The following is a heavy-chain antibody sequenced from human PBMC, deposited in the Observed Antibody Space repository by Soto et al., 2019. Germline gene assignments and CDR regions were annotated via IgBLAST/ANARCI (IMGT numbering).Heavy chain of an antibody. D-gene: IGHD4-17*01. J-gene: IGHJ4*02. Sequence: SETLSLTCTVSGGSVSSSIYYRSWIRQPPGKGLEWIGYIYYSGSTNYNPSLKSRVTISVDTSKNQFSLKLSSVTAADTAVYYCAGNYGDYFDYWGQGTLLTVSS. CDR2: IYYSGST. CDR1: GGSVSSSIYY. CDR3: AGNYGDYFDY. V-gene: IGHV4-61*01.